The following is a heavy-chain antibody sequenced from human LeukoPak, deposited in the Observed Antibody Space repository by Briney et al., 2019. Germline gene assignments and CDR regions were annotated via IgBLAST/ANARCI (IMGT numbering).Heavy chain of an antibody. CDR1: GFTFSSYE. CDR2: ISESGSAI. D-gene: IGHD3-10*02. J-gene: IGHJ6*04. CDR3: AELGITMIGGV. Sequence: GGSLRLSCAASGFTFSSYEMNWVRLAPGKGLEWVSYISESGSAIYYADSVKGRFTISRDNAKNSLYLQMNSLRAEDTAVYYCAELGITMIGGVWGKGTTVTISS. V-gene: IGHV3-48*03.